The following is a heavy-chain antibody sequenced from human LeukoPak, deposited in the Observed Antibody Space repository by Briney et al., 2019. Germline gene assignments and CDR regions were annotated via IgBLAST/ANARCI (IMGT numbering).Heavy chain of an antibody. CDR3: ARDLGPGGSPNYYYYGMDV. Sequence: PGGSLRLSCAASGFTFSSYEMNWVRQAPGKGLEWVSYISSSGSTIYYADSVKGRFTISRDNAKNSLYLQMNSLRAEDTAVYYCARDLGPGGSPNYYYYGMDVWGQGTTVTVSS. D-gene: IGHD4-23*01. V-gene: IGHV3-48*03. J-gene: IGHJ6*02. CDR2: ISSSGSTI. CDR1: GFTFSSYE.